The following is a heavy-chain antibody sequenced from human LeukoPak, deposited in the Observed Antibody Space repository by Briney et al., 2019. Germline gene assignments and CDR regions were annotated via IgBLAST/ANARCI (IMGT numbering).Heavy chain of an antibody. V-gene: IGHV3-11*01. CDR1: GFTFSDYY. CDR3: AAYLYYYDSSGYNLEEGDY. D-gene: IGHD3-22*01. Sequence: GGSLRLSCAASGFTFSDYYMSWIRQAPGKGLEWVSYISSSGSTIYYADSVKGRFTISRDNAKNSLYLQMNSLRAEDTAVYYCAAYLYYYDSSGYNLEEGDYWGQGTLVTVSS. CDR2: ISSSGSTI. J-gene: IGHJ4*02.